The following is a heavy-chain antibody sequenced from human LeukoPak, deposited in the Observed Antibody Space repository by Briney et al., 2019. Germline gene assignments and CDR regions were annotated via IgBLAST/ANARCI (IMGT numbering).Heavy chain of an antibody. CDR1: GFTFSSYA. V-gene: IGHV3-30-3*01. J-gene: IGHJ4*02. D-gene: IGHD5-12*01. CDR3: ARDGTYTDYDPDFDI. CDR2: ISYDGSNK. Sequence: GGSLRLSYAASGFTFSSYAMHWVRQAPGKGLEWVAVISYDGSNKYYADSVKGRFTISRDNSKNTLYLQMNSLRAEDTAVFYCARDGTYTDYDPDFDIWGQGTLVTVSS.